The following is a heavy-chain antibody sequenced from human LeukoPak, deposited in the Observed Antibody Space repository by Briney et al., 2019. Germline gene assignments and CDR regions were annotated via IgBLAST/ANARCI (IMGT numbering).Heavy chain of an antibody. CDR1: GYTFTGYY. CDR2: INPNSGGT. V-gene: IGHV1-2*06. CDR3: ARDWGGSYRYLYIFDY. J-gene: IGHJ4*02. D-gene: IGHD1-26*01. Sequence: ASVKVSCKASGYTFTGYYMHWVRQAPGQGLEWMGRINPNSGGTNYAQKFQGRVTMTRDTSISTAYMELSRLRSEDTAVYYCARDWGGSYRYLYIFDYWGQGTLVTVSS.